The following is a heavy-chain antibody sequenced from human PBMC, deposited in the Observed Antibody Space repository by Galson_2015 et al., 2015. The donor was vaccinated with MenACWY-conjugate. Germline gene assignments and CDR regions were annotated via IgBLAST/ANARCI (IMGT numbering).Heavy chain of an antibody. CDR2: ISGSGGDI. V-gene: IGHV3-23*01. Sequence: SLRLSCAASGFTFSKCVMSWVRQAPGKGLEWVSGISGSGGDIDYADSVKGRFTISRDNSKNTVYLQMNSLRAEDTAVYHCAKGANYYDSSGKRYDAFNIWAQGTMATVSS. D-gene: IGHD3-22*01. CDR3: AKGANYYDSSGKRYDAFNI. J-gene: IGHJ3*02. CDR1: GFTFSKCV.